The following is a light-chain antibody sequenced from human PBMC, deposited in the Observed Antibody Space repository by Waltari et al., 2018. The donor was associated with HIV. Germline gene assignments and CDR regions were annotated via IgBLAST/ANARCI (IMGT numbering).Light chain of an antibody. CDR3: QHYDTYSQYT. V-gene: IGKV1-5*03. Sequence: DIKLTQSPSTLSESVADRVTITCRASQKIHNWLAWYQQNPGKAPNLLIYKATTLESGVTSRFIGNGSVTEFTLTISSLQPDDLATYYCQHYDTYSQYTFGQGTKLEIK. CDR1: QKIHNW. CDR2: KAT. J-gene: IGKJ2*01.